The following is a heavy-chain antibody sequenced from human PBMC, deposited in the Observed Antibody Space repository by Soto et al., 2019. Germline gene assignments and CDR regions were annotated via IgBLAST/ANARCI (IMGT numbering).Heavy chain of an antibody. CDR3: ARWVPVGKHDY. CDR2: MNPNSGNT. Sequence: GASVKVSCKTSGYTFTSYDINCVRQATGQGLEWMGWMNPNSGNTGYAQKFQGRVTMTRDTSISTAYMELSSLQSEDTAVYYCARWVPVGKHDYWGQGTLVTVSS. J-gene: IGHJ4*02. CDR1: GYTFTSYD. V-gene: IGHV1-8*01.